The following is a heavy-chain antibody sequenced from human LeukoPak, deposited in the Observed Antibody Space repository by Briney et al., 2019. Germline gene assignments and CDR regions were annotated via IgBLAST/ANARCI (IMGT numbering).Heavy chain of an antibody. Sequence: SETLSLTCAVYGGSFSGYYWSWIRQPPGKGLEWIGEINHSGSTNYNPSLKSRVTISVDTSKNQFSLKLSSVTAADTAVYYCARGRQIYFDYWGQGTLVTVSS. CDR3: ARGRQIYFDY. V-gene: IGHV4-34*01. CDR2: INHSGST. CDR1: GGSFSGYY. J-gene: IGHJ4*02.